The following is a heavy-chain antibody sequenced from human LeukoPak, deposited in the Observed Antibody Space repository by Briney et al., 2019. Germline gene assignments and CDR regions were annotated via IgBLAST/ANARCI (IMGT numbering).Heavy chain of an antibody. V-gene: IGHV5-51*01. CDR1: GYTFANYW. Sequence: GESLKISCKVSGYTFANYWIGWVRQMPGKGLEWMGIIYPGDSDTTYSPSFQGQVTISADKSINTAYLQWSSLKAPDTAMYYCARSRAPGAADAFDIWGQGTMVTVSS. J-gene: IGHJ3*02. D-gene: IGHD7-27*01. CDR3: ARSRAPGAADAFDI. CDR2: IYPGDSDT.